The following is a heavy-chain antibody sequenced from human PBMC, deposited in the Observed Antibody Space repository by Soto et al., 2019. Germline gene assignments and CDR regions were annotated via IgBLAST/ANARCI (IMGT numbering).Heavy chain of an antibody. CDR1: GFTFSDFG. D-gene: IGHD1-26*01. Sequence: VELVESGGGVVQPGGSLRLSCAASGFTFSDFGIHWVRQAPGKGLEWVAVIGYDGTNKYYADSVKGRFTLSRDNSKNTLFLQMNSLRDEDTAVYYCARDRSGGSYYVFDFWGQGTMVTVSS. J-gene: IGHJ3*01. V-gene: IGHV3-33*01. CDR2: IGYDGTNK. CDR3: ARDRSGGSYYVFDF.